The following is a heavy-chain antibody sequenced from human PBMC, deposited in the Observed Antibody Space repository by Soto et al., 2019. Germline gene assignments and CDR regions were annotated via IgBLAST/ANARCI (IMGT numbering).Heavy chain of an antibody. CDR3: ARERVPHQSYYYHRMEL. V-gene: IGHV4-59*06. D-gene: IGHD1-1*01. Sequence: PSETLSLTCTVAVGSMSSYYWSWIRQHPGKGLEWIGYIYYSGSTYYNPSLKSRVTISVDTSKNQFSLKLSSVTAADTAVYYCARERVPHQSYYYHRMELSGQGPPATVPS. CDR2: IYYSGST. J-gene: IGHJ6*02. CDR1: VGSMSSYY.